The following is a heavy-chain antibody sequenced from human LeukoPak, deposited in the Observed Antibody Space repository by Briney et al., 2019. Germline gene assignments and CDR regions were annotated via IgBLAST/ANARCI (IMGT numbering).Heavy chain of an antibody. CDR3: ARARGRDYGDYEGGD. CDR2: IIPIFGTA. CDR1: GGTFSSYA. J-gene: IGHJ4*02. Sequence: ASVKVSCKAPGGTFSSYAISWVRQAPGQGLEWMGGIIPIFGTANYAQKFQGRVTITADESTSTAYMELSSLRSEDTAVYYCARARGRDYGDYEGGDWGQGTLVTVSS. V-gene: IGHV1-69*13. D-gene: IGHD4-17*01.